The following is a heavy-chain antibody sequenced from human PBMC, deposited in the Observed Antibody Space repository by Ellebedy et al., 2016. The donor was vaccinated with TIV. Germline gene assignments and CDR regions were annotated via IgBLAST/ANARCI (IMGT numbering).Heavy chain of an antibody. J-gene: IGHJ5*02. V-gene: IGHV3-43*02. CDR3: AKDRVTDNDDAPGWFDT. Sequence: GESLKISCAASGFKFSNFAMTWVRQAPGKGLEWVSFVTGDGSTYYADSVKGRFTASRDNSKTSLYLQMHSLRTDDTALYYCAKDRVTDNDDAPGWFDTWGQGTLVTVSS. D-gene: IGHD1-1*01. CDR2: VTGDGST. CDR1: GFKFSNFA.